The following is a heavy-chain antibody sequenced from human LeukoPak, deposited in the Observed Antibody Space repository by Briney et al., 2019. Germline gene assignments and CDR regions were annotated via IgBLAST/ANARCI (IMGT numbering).Heavy chain of an antibody. J-gene: IGHJ1*01. V-gene: IGHV3-30*04. CDR2: VSSDGSKK. Sequence: GGSLRLSCAASGFTFSNYAVHWVRQAPGKGLEWVAVVSSDGSKKYHADSVKGRFTISRDNSKNTLYLQMNSLRPEDTAMFYCARSVGLWWYFQYWSQGTLVIVSS. D-gene: IGHD2-21*01. CDR1: GFTFSNYA. CDR3: ARSVGLWWYFQY.